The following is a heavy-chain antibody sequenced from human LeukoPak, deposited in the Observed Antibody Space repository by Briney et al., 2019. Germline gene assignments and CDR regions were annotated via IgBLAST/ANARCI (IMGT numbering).Heavy chain of an antibody. Sequence: PGGSLRLCCAASGFTFSNSAMSWVRQAPGKGLEWVSTISGSGGSTYYADSVKGRFTISRDSSKHTLYLQMNSLRAEDTAVYFCAKDLEARGYTYGAYDYWGQGTLVTVSS. CDR3: AKDLEARGYTYGAYDY. D-gene: IGHD5-18*01. V-gene: IGHV3-23*01. CDR2: ISGSGGST. CDR1: GFTFSNSA. J-gene: IGHJ4*02.